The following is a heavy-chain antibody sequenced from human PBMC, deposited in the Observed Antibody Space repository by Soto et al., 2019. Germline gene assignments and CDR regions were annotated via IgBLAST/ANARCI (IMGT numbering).Heavy chain of an antibody. Sequence: GSSGKVSYKAAGGGFRGDAINWVRQAPGQGLEWMGGIIPIFGTANYAQKFQGRVTITADESTSTAYMELSSLGSEDTAVYYCARIVVVPKGHYYYGMDVWAQGSTVIVS. D-gene: IGHD2-15*01. CDR1: GGGFRGDA. V-gene: IGHV1-69*13. CDR3: ARIVVVPKGHYYYGMDV. CDR2: IIPIFGTA. J-gene: IGHJ6*01.